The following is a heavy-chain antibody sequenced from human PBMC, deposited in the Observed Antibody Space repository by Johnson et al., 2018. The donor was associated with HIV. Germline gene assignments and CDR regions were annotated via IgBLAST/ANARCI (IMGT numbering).Heavy chain of an antibody. V-gene: IGHV3-30*03. CDR1: GFTLTNYG. CDR2: ISYDGSNK. J-gene: IGHJ3*02. D-gene: IGHD5/OR15-5a*01. Sequence: QVQLVESGGGVVQPGRSLRLSCAVSGFTLTNYGIHWVRQAPDKGLEWVALISYDGSNKYYADSVKGRFTISRDNAKNSLYLQMNSLRGEDTAVYYCARLSKGGFDAFDIWGQGTMVTVSS. CDR3: ARLSKGGFDAFDI.